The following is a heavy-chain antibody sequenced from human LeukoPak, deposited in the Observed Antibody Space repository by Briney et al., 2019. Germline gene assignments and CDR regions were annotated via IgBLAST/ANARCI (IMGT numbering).Heavy chain of an antibody. CDR2: IYSGAGT. CDR1: GFTFSSYS. CDR3: ARVGSGNYYKYFEH. Sequence: PGGSLRLSCAASGFTFSSYSMNWVRQAPGKGLEWVSVIYSGAGTYYADSVKGRFTISRDNSKNTLHLQMNSLRAEDTAVYYCARVGSGNYYKYFEHWGQGTLVTVSS. V-gene: IGHV3-53*01. D-gene: IGHD1-26*01. J-gene: IGHJ4*02.